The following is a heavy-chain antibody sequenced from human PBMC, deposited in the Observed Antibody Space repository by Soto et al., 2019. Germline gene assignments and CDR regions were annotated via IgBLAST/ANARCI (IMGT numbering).Heavy chain of an antibody. CDR3: ARGTYVDY. V-gene: IGHV1-18*01. CDR1: GYTLTTYG. Sequence: QVQLVQSGAEVKKPGASVKVSCKAAGYTLTTYGVSWVRQAPGQGLEWVGWISAYNDHTTYAQKFQGRVTMTTDTSTSTAYMERRSLRSDGTAVYYCARGTYVDYWGQGTLVTVSS. CDR2: ISAYNDHT. D-gene: IGHD1-1*01. J-gene: IGHJ4*02.